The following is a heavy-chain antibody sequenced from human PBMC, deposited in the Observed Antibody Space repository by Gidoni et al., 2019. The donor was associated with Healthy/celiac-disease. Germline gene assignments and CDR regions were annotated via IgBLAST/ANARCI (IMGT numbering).Heavy chain of an antibody. V-gene: IGHV3-9*01. J-gene: IGHJ4*02. Sequence: EVQLVVSGGGLALPGRSLRLSCAAAGFPFADSAMHWVRQAPGKGLWGVSVIRCNSGIIGYADSVKGRFTISRDNVKSSLYLQMNSLRAEDTALYYCAKGGQMTTVTDFDYWGQGTLVTVSS. CDR2: IRCNSGII. CDR1: GFPFADSA. D-gene: IGHD4-17*01. CDR3: AKGGQMTTVTDFDY.